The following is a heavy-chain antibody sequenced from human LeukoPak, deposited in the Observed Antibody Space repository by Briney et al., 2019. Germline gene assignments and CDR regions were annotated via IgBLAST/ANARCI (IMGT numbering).Heavy chain of an antibody. CDR2: INPNSGGT. V-gene: IGHV1-2*02. J-gene: IGHJ6*02. Sequence: ASVKVSCKASGYTFTGYYMHWVRQAPGQGLEWMGWINPNSGGTNYAQKLQGRVTMTKDTSTSTAYMELRSLRSDDTAVYYCARIGHNWNDWGAYYYYGMDVWGQGTTVTVSS. D-gene: IGHD1-1*01. CDR1: GYTFTGYY. CDR3: ARIGHNWNDWGAYYYYGMDV.